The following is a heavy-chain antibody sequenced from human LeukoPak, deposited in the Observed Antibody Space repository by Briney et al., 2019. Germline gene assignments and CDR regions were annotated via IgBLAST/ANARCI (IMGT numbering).Heavy chain of an antibody. D-gene: IGHD3-10*01. Sequence: ASVKVSCKASGYTFTGYYMHWVRQAPGQGLEWMGRINPNSGGTNYAQKFRGRVTMTRDTSISTAYMELSRLRSDDTAVYYCARERARYGSGSYYSYWGQGTLVTVSS. CDR2: INPNSGGT. V-gene: IGHV1-2*06. J-gene: IGHJ4*02. CDR1: GYTFTGYY. CDR3: ARERARYGSGSYYSY.